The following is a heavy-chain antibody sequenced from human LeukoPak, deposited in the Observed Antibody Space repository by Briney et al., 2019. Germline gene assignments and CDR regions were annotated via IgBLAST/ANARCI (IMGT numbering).Heavy chain of an antibody. CDR1: GFTFDDYT. V-gene: IGHV3-43*01. CDR2: ISWDGGST. Sequence: PGGALRLSCAASGFTFDDYTMHWVRQAPGKGLEWVSLISWDGGSTYYADSVKGRFTISRDNSKNSLYLQMNSLRTEDTALYYCAKDYSSGWRTGFDYWGQGTLVTVSS. CDR3: AKDYSSGWRTGFDY. D-gene: IGHD6-19*01. J-gene: IGHJ4*02.